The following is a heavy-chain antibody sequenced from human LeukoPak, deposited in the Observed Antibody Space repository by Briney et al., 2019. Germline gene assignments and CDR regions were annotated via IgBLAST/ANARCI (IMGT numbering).Heavy chain of an antibody. J-gene: IGHJ4*02. V-gene: IGHV3-7*01. CDR1: GFTFSSSW. CDR2: IWVDGREH. D-gene: IGHD5-18*01. CDR3: ARGIQLWLSYLDS. Sequence: GGALRLSCAASGFTFSSSWMSWVRLARGRGVEGVANIWVDGREHFFGGSVKGRFTIFKSNAKDYVYLQMNSLRDEDTAVYFCARGIQLWLSYLDSWGQGTLVTVSS.